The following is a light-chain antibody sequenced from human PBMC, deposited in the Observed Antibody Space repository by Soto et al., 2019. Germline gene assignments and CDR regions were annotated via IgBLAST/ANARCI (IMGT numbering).Light chain of an antibody. CDR1: QDIRHF. J-gene: IGKJ4*01. Sequence: IPMTQSPSALSASVGDRVTITCRASQDIRHFLAWYQHKPGRVPKLLIYAASTLKSGVPSRFSGSGSGTDFILTISSLQPEDAATYSCQKYNTATRTFGGGTTVEI. CDR2: AAS. CDR3: QKYNTATRT. V-gene: IGKV1-27*01.